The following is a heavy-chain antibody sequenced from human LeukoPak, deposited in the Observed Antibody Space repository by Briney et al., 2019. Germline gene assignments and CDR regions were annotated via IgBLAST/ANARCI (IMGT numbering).Heavy chain of an antibody. CDR3: AREDRFGYNYAYGLDV. CDR2: ISYDGSNK. Sequence: GGSLRLSCAASGFTFSTYAMHWVRQGPGKGLEWVAVISYDGSNKYYADSVKGRFTISRDNAKNTVYLQMKSLRVEDTAVYYCAREDRFGYNYAYGLDVWGQGTTVTVSS. J-gene: IGHJ6*02. D-gene: IGHD5-18*01. V-gene: IGHV3-30-3*01. CDR1: GFTFSTYA.